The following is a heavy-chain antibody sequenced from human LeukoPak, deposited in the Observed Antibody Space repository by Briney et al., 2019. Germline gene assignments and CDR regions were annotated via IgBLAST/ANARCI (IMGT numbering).Heavy chain of an antibody. CDR1: GFTFSSYG. CDR3: AKAAAVAGTFDY. V-gene: IGHV3-30*18. CDR2: ISYDGSNK. D-gene: IGHD6-19*01. J-gene: IGHJ4*02. Sequence: GRSLRLSCAASGFTFSSYGMHWVRQAPGKGLEWVAVISYDGSNKYYADSVKGRFTISRDNSKNTLYLQMNSLRAEDTAVYYCAKAAAVAGTFDYWGQGTLVTVSS.